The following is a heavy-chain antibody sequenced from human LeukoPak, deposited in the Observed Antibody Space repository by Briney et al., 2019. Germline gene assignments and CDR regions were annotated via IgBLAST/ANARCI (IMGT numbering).Heavy chain of an antibody. CDR2: ISGNGDST. J-gene: IGHJ5*02. V-gene: IGHV3-43*02. CDR1: GFTLDDYA. CDR3: AKGVRPGTNYNCFDP. D-gene: IGHD1-1*01. Sequence: GGSLRLSCVASGFTLDDYALHWVRQAPGKGLEWISLISGNGDSTYYADSVKGRFTISRDNSKNSLYLQMSSLRVEDTALYYCAKGVRPGTNYNCFDPWGQGTLVTVSS.